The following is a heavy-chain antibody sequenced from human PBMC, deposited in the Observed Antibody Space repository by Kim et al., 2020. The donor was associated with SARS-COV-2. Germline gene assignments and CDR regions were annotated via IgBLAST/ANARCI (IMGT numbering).Heavy chain of an antibody. CDR1: GFTFGDYA. V-gene: IGHV3-49*04. J-gene: IGHJ4*02. Sequence: GGSLRLSCTTSGFTFGDYAMNWVRQAPGKGLEWVGFIRSKGDGGTTEYAAPVKGRFSISRDDSKGIVYLQMNSLKTEDTAVYSCTTDYSGSDYYFDYWGQDTLVTVSS. CDR3: TTDYSGSDYYFDY. D-gene: IGHD1-26*01. CDR2: IRSKGDGGTT.